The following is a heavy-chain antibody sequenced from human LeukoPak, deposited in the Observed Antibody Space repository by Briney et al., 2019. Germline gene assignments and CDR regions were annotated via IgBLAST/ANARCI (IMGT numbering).Heavy chain of an antibody. V-gene: IGHV3-23*01. D-gene: IGHD3-22*01. Sequence: GALRLSCAASGFTFSSYAMSWVRQAPGKGLEWVSAISGSGGSTYYADSVKGRLTISRDNSKNTLYLQMNSLRAEDTAVYYCAKEGMYYYDSWPDYWGQGTLVTVSS. CDR2: ISGSGGST. CDR3: AKEGMYYYDSWPDY. J-gene: IGHJ4*02. CDR1: GFTFSSYA.